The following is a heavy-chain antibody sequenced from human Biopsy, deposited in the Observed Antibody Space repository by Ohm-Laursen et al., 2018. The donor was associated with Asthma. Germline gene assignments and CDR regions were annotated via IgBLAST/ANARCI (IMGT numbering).Heavy chain of an antibody. V-gene: IGHV3-7*01. Sequence: GSLRLSCTAPGFTFGDYWMSWVRQVPGKGLEWVANIKHDGSEKNHVDSLKGRFTISRDNAKNSLYLQMNSLRAEDTAVYYCARTFHFWSPYHAEHYQLWGQSTLVTVSS. CDR3: ARTFHFWSPYHAEHYQL. D-gene: IGHD3-3*02. CDR1: GFTFGDYW. CDR2: IKHDGSEK. J-gene: IGHJ1*01.